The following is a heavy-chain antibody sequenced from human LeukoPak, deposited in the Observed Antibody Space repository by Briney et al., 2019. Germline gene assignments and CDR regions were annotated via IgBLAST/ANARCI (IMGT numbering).Heavy chain of an antibody. CDR2: ISGSGGST. CDR3: AKCSSSSWYAFDY. V-gene: IGHV3-23*01. J-gene: IGHJ4*02. D-gene: IGHD6-13*01. Sequence: PGGSLRLSCAASGFTFSSYAMSWVRQAPGKGLEWVSAISGSGGSTYYADSVKGRFTISRGNSKNTLYLQMNSLRAEDTAVYYCAKCSSSSWYAFDYWGQGTLVTVSS. CDR1: GFTFSSYA.